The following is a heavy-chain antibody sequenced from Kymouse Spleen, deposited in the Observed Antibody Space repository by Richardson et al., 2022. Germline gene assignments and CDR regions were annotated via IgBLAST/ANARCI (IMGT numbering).Heavy chain of an antibody. CDR3: ARDRGIAVAAYYYYGMDV. CDR1: GFTFSSYW. D-gene: IGHD6-19*01. CDR2: INSDGSST. J-gene: IGHJ6*02. Sequence: EVQLVESGGGLVQPGGSLRLSCAASGFTFSSYWMHWVRQAPGKGLVWVSRINSDGSSTSYADSVKGRFTISRDNAKNTLYLQMNSLRAEDTAVYYCARDRGIAVAAYYYYGMDVWGQGTTVTVSS. V-gene: IGHV3-74*01.